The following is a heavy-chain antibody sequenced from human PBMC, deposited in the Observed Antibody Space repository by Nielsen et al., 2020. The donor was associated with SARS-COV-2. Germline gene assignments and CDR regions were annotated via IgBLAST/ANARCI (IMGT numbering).Heavy chain of an antibody. J-gene: IGHJ2*01. D-gene: IGHD4-17*01. CDR1: GFTFSSYA. CDR2: ISGSGGST. Sequence: GGSLRLSCAASGFTFSSYAMSWVRQAPGKGLEWVSAISGSGGSTYYADSVKGRFTISRHNSKNTLYLQMNSLRAEDTAVYYCARAGDYGDPSYWYFDLWGRGTLVTVSS. CDR3: ARAGDYGDPSYWYFDL. V-gene: IGHV3-23*01.